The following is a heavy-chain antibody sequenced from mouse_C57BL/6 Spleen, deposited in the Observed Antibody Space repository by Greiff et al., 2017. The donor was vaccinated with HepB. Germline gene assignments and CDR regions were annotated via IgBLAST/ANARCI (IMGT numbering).Heavy chain of an antibody. Sequence: EVQLQQSGPELVKPGASVKIPCKASGYTFTDYNMDWVKQSHGKSLEWIGDINPNNGGTIYNQKVKGKATLTVDKSSRTAYMELRSLISEDTAVYYWARRGDSRFAYWGQGTLVTVSA. D-gene: IGHD2-13*01. CDR2: INPNNGGT. V-gene: IGHV1-18*01. CDR1: GYTFTDYN. J-gene: IGHJ3*01. CDR3: ARRGDSRFAY.